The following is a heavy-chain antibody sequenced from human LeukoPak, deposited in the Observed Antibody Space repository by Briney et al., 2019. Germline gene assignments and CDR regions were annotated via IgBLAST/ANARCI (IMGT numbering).Heavy chain of an antibody. J-gene: IGHJ3*02. CDR3: ARGSDPYSYGQDDAFDI. CDR2: YSGST. D-gene: IGHD5-18*01. V-gene: IGHV4-59*09. Sequence: YSGSTNYNPSLKSRVTISVDTSKNQFSLKLSSVTAADTAVYYCARGSDPYSYGQDDAFDIWGQGTMVTVSS.